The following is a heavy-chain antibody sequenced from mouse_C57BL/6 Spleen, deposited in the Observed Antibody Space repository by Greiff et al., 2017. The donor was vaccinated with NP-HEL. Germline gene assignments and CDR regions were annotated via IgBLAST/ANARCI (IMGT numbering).Heavy chain of an antibody. V-gene: IGHV1-55*01. CDR2: IYPGSGST. J-gene: IGHJ3*01. D-gene: IGHD1-1*01. CDR3: ARRGYGSSYTWCAY. CDR1: GYTFTSYW. Sequence: QVQLQQPGAELVKPGASVKMSCKASGYTFTSYWITWVKQRPGQGLEWIGDIYPGSGSTNYNEKFKSKATLTVDTSSSTAYMQLSSLTSEDSAVDYCARRGYGSSYTWCAYWGQGTLVTVSA.